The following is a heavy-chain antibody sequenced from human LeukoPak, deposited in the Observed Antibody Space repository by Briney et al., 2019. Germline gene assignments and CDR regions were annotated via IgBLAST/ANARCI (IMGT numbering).Heavy chain of an antibody. CDR2: INPNSGGT. CDR1: GYTFTDYY. Sequence: ASVKVSCKASGYTFTDYYMHWVRQALGQGLEWMGWINPNSGGTNYAQKFQGRVTMTRDTSISTAYMELSRLRSDDTAVYYCARDRIYGDDGVCDYWGQGTLVTVSS. J-gene: IGHJ4*02. CDR3: ARDRIYGDDGVCDY. D-gene: IGHD4/OR15-4a*01. V-gene: IGHV1-2*02.